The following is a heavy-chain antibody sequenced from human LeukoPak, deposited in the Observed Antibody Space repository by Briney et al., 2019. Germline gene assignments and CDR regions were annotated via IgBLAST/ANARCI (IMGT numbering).Heavy chain of an antibody. D-gene: IGHD2-15*01. CDR3: ARRYCTGGTCQTY. V-gene: IGHV3-53*01. J-gene: IGHJ4*02. CDR2: IYSGGTT. CDR1: GFTVSSNY. Sequence: GGSLRLSCAASGFTVSSNYMTWVRQAPGKGLEWVSVIYSGGTTYYADSVKGRFTISRDNSKNTVYLQMNSLRAEDTAVYYCARRYCTGGTCQTYWGQGTLVTVSS.